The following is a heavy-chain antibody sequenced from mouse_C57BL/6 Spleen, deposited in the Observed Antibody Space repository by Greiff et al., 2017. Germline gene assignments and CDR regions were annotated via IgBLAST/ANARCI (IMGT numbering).Heavy chain of an antibody. CDR3: ARDTTVVATDAMDD. Sequence: QVQLQQPGAELVRPGSSVKLSCKASGYTFTSYWMHWVKPRPIQGLEWIGNIDPSDSETHYNQKFKDKATLTVDKSSSTAYMQLSSLTSEDSAVYYCARDTTVVATDAMDDWGQGTSVTVSS. D-gene: IGHD1-1*01. V-gene: IGHV1-52*01. J-gene: IGHJ4*01. CDR2: IDPSDSET. CDR1: GYTFTSYW.